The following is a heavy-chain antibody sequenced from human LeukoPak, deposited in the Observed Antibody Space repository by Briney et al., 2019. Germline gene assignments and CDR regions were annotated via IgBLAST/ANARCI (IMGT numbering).Heavy chain of an antibody. V-gene: IGHV4-38-2*02. CDR3: ARKGSLGYCSSTSCTPNWFDP. J-gene: IGHJ5*02. Sequence: SETLSLTCTVSGYSISSGYYWGWIRQPPGKGLEWIGSIYHSGSTYYNPSLKSRVTISVDTSKNQFSLKLSSVTAADTAVYYCARKGSLGYCSSTSCTPNWFDPWGQGTLVTVSS. D-gene: IGHD2-2*01. CDR1: GYSISSGYY. CDR2: IYHSGST.